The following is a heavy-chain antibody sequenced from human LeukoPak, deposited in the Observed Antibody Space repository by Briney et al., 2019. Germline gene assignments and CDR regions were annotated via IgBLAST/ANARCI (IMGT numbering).Heavy chain of an antibody. CDR2: ISSSGSTI. CDR1: GFTFSSYE. J-gene: IGHJ4*02. Sequence: PGGSLRLSCAASGFTFSSYEMNWVRQAPGKGLEWVSDISSSGSTIYYTDSVKGRFTISRDNAKNSLYLQMNSLRAEDTAVYYCARVRGSYSVDYWGQGTLATVSS. D-gene: IGHD1-26*01. CDR3: ARVRGSYSVDY. V-gene: IGHV3-48*03.